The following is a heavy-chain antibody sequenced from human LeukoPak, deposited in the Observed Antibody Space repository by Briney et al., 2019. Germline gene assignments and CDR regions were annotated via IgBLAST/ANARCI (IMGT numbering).Heavy chain of an antibody. Sequence: SETLSLTCTVSGGSISSFYWSWIRQPPGKGLEWIGYIYYSGSTNYNPSLKSRVTISVDTSKNQFSLKLSSVTAADTAVYYCARHGTSGTNLNWFDPGAREPWSPSPQ. J-gene: IGHJ5*02. D-gene: IGHD1-1*01. CDR2: IYYSGST. V-gene: IGHV4-59*01. CDR3: ARHGTSGTNLNWFDP. CDR1: GGSISSFY.